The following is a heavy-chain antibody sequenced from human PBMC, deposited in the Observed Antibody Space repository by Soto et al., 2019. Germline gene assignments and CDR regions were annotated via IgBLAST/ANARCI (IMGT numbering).Heavy chain of an antibody. CDR2: IYHSGNT. CDR1: VDSISTGDHS. CDR3: ARDRDGYDSGYFDS. J-gene: IGHJ4*01. Sequence: SLTCGVSVDSISTGDHSWNCLRQPPGKGLEWIGYIYHSGNTYFNPTLKSRVTMSVDTSKKQISLTLSSVTAADTAIYYFARDRDGYDSGYFDSWGHGTLVTVSS. D-gene: IGHD5-12*01. V-gene: IGHV4-30-2*01.